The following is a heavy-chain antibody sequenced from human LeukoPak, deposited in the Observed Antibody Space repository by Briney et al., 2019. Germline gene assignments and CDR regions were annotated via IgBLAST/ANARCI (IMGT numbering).Heavy chain of an antibody. CDR3: ARDHGPLSYGRDDAFDI. V-gene: IGHV4-59*01. CDR2: IYYSGST. D-gene: IGHD3-16*01. Sequence: SETLSLTCTVSGGSISSYYWSWIRQPPGKGLEWIGYIYYSGSTNYNPSLKSRVTISVDTSKNQFSLKLSSVTAADTAVYYCARDHGPLSYGRDDAFDIWGQGTMVTVSS. CDR1: GGSISSYY. J-gene: IGHJ3*02.